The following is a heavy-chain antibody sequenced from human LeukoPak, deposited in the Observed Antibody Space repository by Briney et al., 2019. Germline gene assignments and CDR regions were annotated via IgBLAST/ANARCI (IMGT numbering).Heavy chain of an antibody. Sequence: GGSLRLSCAASGFNFSSYAMSWVRQAPGKGLEWVSAISGSGGSTYYADSVKGRFTISRDNSKNTLYLQMNSLRAEDTAVYYCAKDRNGELAEDWGQGTLVTVSS. CDR2: ISGSGGST. D-gene: IGHD1-26*01. V-gene: IGHV3-23*01. J-gene: IGHJ4*02. CDR1: GFNFSSYA. CDR3: AKDRNGELAED.